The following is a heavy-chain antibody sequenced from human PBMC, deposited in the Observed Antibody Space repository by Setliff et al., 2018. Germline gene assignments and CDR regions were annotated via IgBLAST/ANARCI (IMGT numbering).Heavy chain of an antibody. CDR3: ARGGLAAAGRKGVFEH. CDR1: GYTFTSYG. D-gene: IGHD6-13*01. J-gene: IGHJ4*02. V-gene: IGHV1-18*01. CDR2: ISAYSGKA. Sequence: ASVKVSCKASGYTFTSYGISWVRQAPGQGLEWMGWISAYSGKAYYAQKLQDRATMTRDTSTSTVYMELSSLTSEDTAIYYCARGGLAAAGRKGVFEHWGQGTLVTVSS.